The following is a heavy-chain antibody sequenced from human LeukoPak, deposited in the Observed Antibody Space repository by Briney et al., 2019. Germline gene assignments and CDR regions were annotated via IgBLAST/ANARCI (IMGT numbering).Heavy chain of an antibody. CDR3: ARDRFLSIAAAGEGYFDY. J-gene: IGHJ4*02. Sequence: ASVKVSCKASGGTFSSYAISWVRQAPGQGLEWMGGIIPIFGTANYAQKFQGRVTITADESTGTAYMELSSLRSEDTAVYYCARDRFLSIAAAGEGYFDYWGQGTLVTVSS. CDR1: GGTFSSYA. V-gene: IGHV1-69*01. D-gene: IGHD6-13*01. CDR2: IIPIFGTA.